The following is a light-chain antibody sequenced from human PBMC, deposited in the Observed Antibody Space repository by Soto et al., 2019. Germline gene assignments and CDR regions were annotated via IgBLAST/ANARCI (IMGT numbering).Light chain of an antibody. J-gene: IGLJ3*02. V-gene: IGLV8-61*01. CDR2: STN. CDR1: SGSVSTSYY. Sequence: QTVVTQEPSFSVSPGRTVTLTCGLSSGSVSTSYYPSWYQQTPGQAPRTLIYSTNTRSSGVPDRFSGSILGNKAALTITGAQADDESDYYCVLYMGSGRRVFGGGTKVTVL. CDR3: VLYMGSGRRV.